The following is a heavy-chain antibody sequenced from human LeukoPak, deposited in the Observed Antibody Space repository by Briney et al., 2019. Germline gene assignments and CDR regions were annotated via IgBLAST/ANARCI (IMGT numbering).Heavy chain of an antibody. D-gene: IGHD3-22*01. Sequence: PSETLSLTCTVSGGSISSSSYYWGRIRQPPGKGLEWIGSIYYSGSTNYNPSLKSRATISIDTSKNQFSLKLSSVTAADTAVYYCARGYHDFSGYWLSYFDYWGQGTLVTVSS. CDR3: ARGYHDFSGYWLSYFDY. CDR2: IYYSGST. CDR1: GGSISSSSYY. J-gene: IGHJ4*02. V-gene: IGHV4-39*07.